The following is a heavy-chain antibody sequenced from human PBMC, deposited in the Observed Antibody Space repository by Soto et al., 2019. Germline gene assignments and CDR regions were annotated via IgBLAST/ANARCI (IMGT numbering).Heavy chain of an antibody. V-gene: IGHV3-23*01. Sequence: EVPLLESGGGLVQPGGSLRLSCAASGFTFSTYAMSWVRQAPGKGLEWVSAISSSGGTTDDADSVKGRFTISRDNSENTLYRQMNGLRAEDTAVYYCAKGSSAWNDCLEYWGQGPRVTVSS. CDR1: GFTFSTYA. CDR2: ISSSGGTT. J-gene: IGHJ4*02. CDR3: AKGSSAWNDCLEY. D-gene: IGHD6-19*01.